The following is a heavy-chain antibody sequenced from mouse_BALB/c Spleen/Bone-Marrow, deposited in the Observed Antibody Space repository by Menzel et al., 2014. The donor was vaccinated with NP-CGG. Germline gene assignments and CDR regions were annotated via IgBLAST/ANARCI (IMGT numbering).Heavy chain of an antibody. CDR2: INPSTGYT. Sequence: QVQLQQSGAELAKPGASVKMSCKASGYTFTRYWMHWVKQRPGQGLEWIGYINPSTGYTEYNQKFKDKATLTADKSSSTAYMQLSSLTSEDSAVYYCVCCNYYLAYWGQGTLVTVSA. D-gene: IGHD2-1*01. CDR1: GYTFTRYW. CDR3: VCCNYYLAY. V-gene: IGHV1-7*01. J-gene: IGHJ3*01.